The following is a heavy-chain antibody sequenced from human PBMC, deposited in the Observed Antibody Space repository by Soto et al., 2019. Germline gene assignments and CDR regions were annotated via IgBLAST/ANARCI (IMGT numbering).Heavy chain of an antibody. J-gene: IGHJ4*02. CDR2: IRSKANSYAT. CDR3: TRRPPYNWNGNFDY. V-gene: IGHV3-73*02. D-gene: IGHD1-20*01. Sequence: EVQLVESGGGLVQPGGSLKLSCAASGFTFSGSAMHWVRQASGKGLEWVGRIRSKANSYATAYAASVKGRFTISRDDSKNTAYLQMCSLKTEDTAVYYCTRRPPYNWNGNFDYWGQGTLVTVSS. CDR1: GFTFSGSA.